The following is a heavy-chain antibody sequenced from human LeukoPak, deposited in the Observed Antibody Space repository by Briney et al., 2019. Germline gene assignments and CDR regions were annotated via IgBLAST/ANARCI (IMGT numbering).Heavy chain of an antibody. Sequence: SVKVSCKASGGTFSSYAISWVRQAPGQGLEWMGGIIPIFGTANYAQKFQGRVTITADKSTSTAYMELSSLRSEDTAVYYCAREARTSPDAFDIWGQGTMVTDSS. CDR1: GGTFSSYA. J-gene: IGHJ3*02. CDR3: AREARTSPDAFDI. CDR2: IIPIFGTA. V-gene: IGHV1-69*06. D-gene: IGHD2-2*01.